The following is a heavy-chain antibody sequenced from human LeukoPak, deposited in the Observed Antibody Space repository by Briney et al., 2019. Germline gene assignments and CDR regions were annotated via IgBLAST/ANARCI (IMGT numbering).Heavy chain of an antibody. CDR3: ARHPPSWNGAFHI. CDR1: GNSLIYLS. V-gene: IGHV1-24*01. D-gene: IGHD1-1*01. CDR2: LDPEGGGL. Sequence: ASVKVSCKVSGNSLIYLSMHWVRQAPGKGLEWLGGLDPEGGGLIYAQNFQGRVIMTEDTSTDTAYMELSSLRSDDTAVFYCARHPPSWNGAFHIWGQGTMVTVSS. J-gene: IGHJ3*02.